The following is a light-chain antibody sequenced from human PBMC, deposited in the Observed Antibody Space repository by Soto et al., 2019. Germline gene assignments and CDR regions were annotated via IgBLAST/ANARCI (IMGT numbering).Light chain of an antibody. CDR2: DAS. Sequence: QLTQSPSFLSASVGDRVIITVRASQGIRADLAWYQQRPGKTPDVLLYDASTLQGGAPSRFSGSGSGTVFTLTISSLQPEDFATYYCQQVNRYPVTFGGGTKVEI. CDR3: QQVNRYPVT. V-gene: IGKV1-9*01. CDR1: QGIRAD. J-gene: IGKJ4*01.